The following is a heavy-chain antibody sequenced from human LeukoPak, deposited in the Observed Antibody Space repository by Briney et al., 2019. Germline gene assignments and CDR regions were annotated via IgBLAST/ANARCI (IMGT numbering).Heavy chain of an antibody. J-gene: IGHJ1*01. Sequence: PGGSLRLSCAASGFTFSSYGMHWVRQAPGKGLEWVAVISYDGSNKYYADSVKGRFTISRDNSKNTLYLQMNSLRAEDTAVYYCARDRLLYYYDSGPTGHFQHWGQGTLVTV. V-gene: IGHV3-30*03. CDR2: ISYDGSNK. CDR3: ARDRLLYYYDSGPTGHFQH. D-gene: IGHD3-22*01. CDR1: GFTFSSYG.